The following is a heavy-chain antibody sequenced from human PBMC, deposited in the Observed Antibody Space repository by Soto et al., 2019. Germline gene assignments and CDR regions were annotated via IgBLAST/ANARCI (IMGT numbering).Heavy chain of an antibody. CDR1: GGSLSSGDYY. Sequence: QVQLQESGPGLVKPSQTLSLTCTVSGGSLSSGDYYWSWIRQPPGKGLEWIGYIYYSGSTYYNPSLQSRVTTPVDTSKTQSSPKLTSVTAADTAVYYRARGRPDGSRLDPWGQGTLVTVSS. J-gene: IGHJ5*02. D-gene: IGHD6-13*01. V-gene: IGHV4-30-4*01. CDR3: ARGRPDGSRLDP. CDR2: IYYSGST.